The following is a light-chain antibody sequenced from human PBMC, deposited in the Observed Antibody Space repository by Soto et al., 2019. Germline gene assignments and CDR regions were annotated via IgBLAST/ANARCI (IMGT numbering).Light chain of an antibody. Sequence: DIQMTQSPSTLSGSVGDRVTITCRASQTISSWLAWYQQKPGKAPKLLIYKASTLKSGAPSRFSGSGSRKEFTLTIRSLQPDDFATYYCQHYNSYSEAFGQGTKVELK. CDR3: QHYNSYSEA. CDR2: KAS. J-gene: IGKJ1*01. CDR1: QTISSW. V-gene: IGKV1-5*03.